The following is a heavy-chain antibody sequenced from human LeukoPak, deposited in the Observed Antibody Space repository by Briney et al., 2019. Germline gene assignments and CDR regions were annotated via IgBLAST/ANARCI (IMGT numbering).Heavy chain of an antibody. CDR3: ARGLMGGYPYFEN. CDR1: GFTFSSYG. Sequence: PGGSLRLSCAASGFTFSSYGMSWVRQAPGKGLEWVSHINWNGNTIGYGDSVKGRFTISRDNAKNSLYLQMSSLRAEDTAFYYCARGLMGGYPYFENWGQGTLVTVSS. D-gene: IGHD3-22*01. CDR2: INWNGNTI. J-gene: IGHJ4*02. V-gene: IGHV3-20*04.